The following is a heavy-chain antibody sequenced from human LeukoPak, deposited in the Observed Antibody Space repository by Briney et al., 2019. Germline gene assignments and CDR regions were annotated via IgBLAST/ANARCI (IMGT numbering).Heavy chain of an antibody. D-gene: IGHD5-18*01. CDR1: GYSSW. CDR3: ARVVKRGYTYGYFDY. CDR2: ISPGDSDT. J-gene: IGHJ4*02. V-gene: IGHV5-51*01. Sequence: GESLKICCKCSGYSSWIGWVRQMPGKGLEWMGIISPGDSDTRYSPSFLGQVTISADKSITTAYLQWSSLKASDTAMYYCARVVKRGYTYGYFDYWGQGTLVTVSS.